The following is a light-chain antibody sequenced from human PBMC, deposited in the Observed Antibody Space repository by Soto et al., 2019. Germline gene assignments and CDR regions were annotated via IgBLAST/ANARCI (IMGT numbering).Light chain of an antibody. J-gene: IGKJ2*02. CDR3: QPSYSTPRT. CDR1: QSISTY. Sequence: DIQMTQSPSSLSASVGDRVTITCRASQSISTYLNWYQQKVGKAPKLLIYAASSLQMGVPSRFSARGYGTDLTLAISSLQPEDFATYYFQPSYSTPRTFGQGTKLEIK. CDR2: AAS. V-gene: IGKV1-39*01.